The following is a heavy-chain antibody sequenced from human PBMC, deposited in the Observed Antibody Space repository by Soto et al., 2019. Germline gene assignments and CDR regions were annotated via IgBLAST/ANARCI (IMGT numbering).Heavy chain of an antibody. CDR3: ARIRGFNDYGDYAYYFDY. CDR1: GYSISSSNW. D-gene: IGHD4-17*01. V-gene: IGHV4-28*01. J-gene: IGHJ4*02. CDR2: IYYSGST. Sequence: SETLSLTCAVSGYSISSSNWWGWIRQPPGKGLEWIGYIYYSGSTYYNPSLKSRVTMSVDTSKNQFSLKLSSVTAVDTAVYYCARIRGFNDYGDYAYYFDYWGQGTLVTVSS.